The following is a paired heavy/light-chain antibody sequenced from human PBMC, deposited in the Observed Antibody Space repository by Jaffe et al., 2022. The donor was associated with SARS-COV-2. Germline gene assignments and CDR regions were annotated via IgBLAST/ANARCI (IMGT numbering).Heavy chain of an antibody. D-gene: IGHD4-17*01. CDR3: AKMRDYGDYRSKYYYYGMDV. CDR2: ISGSGGST. V-gene: IGHV3-23*01. Sequence: EVQLLESGGGLVQPGGSLRLSCAASGFTFSSYAMSWVRQAPGKGLEWVSAISGSGGSTYYADSVKGRFTISRDNSKNTLYLQMNSLRAEDTAVYYCAKMRDYGDYRSKYYYYGMDVWGQGTTVTVSS. J-gene: IGHJ6*02. CDR1: GFTFSSYA.
Light chain of an antibody. CDR2: ENN. Sequence: QSVLTQPPSVSAAPGQKVTISCSGSSSNIGNNYVSWYQQLPGTAPKLLIYENNKRPSGIPDRFSGSKSGTSATLGITGLQTGDEADYYCGTWDSSLSGVFGGGTKLTVL. V-gene: IGLV1-51*02. J-gene: IGLJ3*02. CDR1: SSNIGNNY. CDR3: GTWDSSLSGV.